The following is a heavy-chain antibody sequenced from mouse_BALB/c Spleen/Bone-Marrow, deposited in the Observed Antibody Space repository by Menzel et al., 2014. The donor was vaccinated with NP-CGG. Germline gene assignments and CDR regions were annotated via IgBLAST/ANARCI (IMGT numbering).Heavy chain of an antibody. CDR2: ISTYSGNT. Sequence: VKLMESGPELVRPGVSVKISCKGSGYTFTDYAMHWVKQSHVKSLEWIGVISTYSGNTNYNQKFKGKATMTVDKSSSTAYMELDRLTSEDSAIYYCARGIYYDSTWFAYWGQGTLVTGSA. J-gene: IGHJ3*01. CDR3: ARGIYYDSTWFAY. CDR1: GYTFTDYA. D-gene: IGHD2-4*01. V-gene: IGHV1-67*01.